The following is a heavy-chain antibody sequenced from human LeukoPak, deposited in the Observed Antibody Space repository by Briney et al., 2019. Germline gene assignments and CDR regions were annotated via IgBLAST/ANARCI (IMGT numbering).Heavy chain of an antibody. D-gene: IGHD2-2*01. CDR1: GYTFTSYG. Sequence: ASVKVSCKASGYTFTSYGISWVRQAPGQGLEWMGWINPNSGGTNYAQKFQGRVTMTRDTSISTAYMELSRLRSDDTAVYYCARDYCSSTSCYEGYWGQGTLVTVSS. V-gene: IGHV1-2*02. CDR3: ARDYCSSTSCYEGY. CDR2: INPNSGGT. J-gene: IGHJ4*02.